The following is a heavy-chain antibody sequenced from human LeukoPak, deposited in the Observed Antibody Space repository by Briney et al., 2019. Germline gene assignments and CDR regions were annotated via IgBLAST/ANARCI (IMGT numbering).Heavy chain of an antibody. J-gene: IGHJ4*02. CDR1: GYSFTSYW. Sequence: GESLKISCKGSGYSFTSYWIGWVRQMPGKGLEWMGIIYPGDSDTRYSPSFQGQVTISADKSFSTAYLQWSSLKASDTAIYYCARLGNGYTGTWYFFDYWGQGTLVTVSS. CDR2: IYPGDSDT. CDR3: ARLGNGYTGTWYFFDY. D-gene: IGHD6-13*01. V-gene: IGHV5-51*01.